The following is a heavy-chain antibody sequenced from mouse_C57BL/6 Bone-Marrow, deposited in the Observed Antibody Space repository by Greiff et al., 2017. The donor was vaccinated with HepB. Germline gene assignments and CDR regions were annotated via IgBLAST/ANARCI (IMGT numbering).Heavy chain of an antibody. CDR2: IDPENGDT. J-gene: IGHJ3*01. D-gene: IGHD2-5*01. Sequence: VQLQQSGAELVRPGASVKLSCTASGFNIKDDYMHWVKQRPEQGLEWIGWIDPENGDTEYASKFQGKATITADKTSNTAYLQLSSLTSEDTAVYYCTGLYSNYGWFAYWGQGTLVTVSA. V-gene: IGHV14-4*01. CDR3: TGLYSNYGWFAY. CDR1: GFNIKDDY.